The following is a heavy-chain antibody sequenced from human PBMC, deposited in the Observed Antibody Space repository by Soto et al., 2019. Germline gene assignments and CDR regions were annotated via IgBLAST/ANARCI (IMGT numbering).Heavy chain of an antibody. J-gene: IGHJ6*02. CDR3: ARGFSMSDTSDKDRFYFYYGLNV. CDR1: CGSIISGHW. D-gene: IGHD3-10*02. V-gene: IGHV4-4*02. CDR2: IYESGIT. Sequence: PSENLSLTCAFSCGSIISGHWWTWVRQSPGKGLEWVGEIYESGITNYNPSLNGRLSISMDQSKNQFSLKLTSVTAADTALYFCARGFSMSDTSDKDRFYFYYGLNVWGQGTTVTVSS.